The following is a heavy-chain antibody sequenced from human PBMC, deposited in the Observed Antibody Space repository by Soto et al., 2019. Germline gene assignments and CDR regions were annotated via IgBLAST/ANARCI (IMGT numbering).Heavy chain of an antibody. V-gene: IGHV3-23*01. Sequence: VQLLESGGGLAQPGGSLRLSCAASGFPFSTYTMSLVRQDPGRVLEWVAGVSNDGTAHYADSVKGRFTLARDNFRDTVYLQMISLRGEDTAVSYGAKDIRPDGVWDFDYSVQGTLVTVSS. J-gene: IGHJ4*02. CDR2: VSNDGTA. D-gene: IGHD4-17*01. CDR3: AKDIRPDGVWDFDY. CDR1: GFPFSTYT.